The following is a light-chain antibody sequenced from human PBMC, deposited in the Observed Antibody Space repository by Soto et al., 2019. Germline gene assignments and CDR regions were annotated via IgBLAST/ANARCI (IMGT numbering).Light chain of an antibody. CDR1: NSDVGAYPY. CDR3: SSYATSGTNVI. CDR2: EVA. J-gene: IGLJ2*01. V-gene: IGLV2-14*03. Sequence: QSALTQPASVSGSPGQSITISCTGTNSDVGAYPYVSWYQQHPGNAPKLLIYEVADRPSGVSDRFSGSKSGNTASLTISALQAEDEAVYYVSSYATSGTNVIFGGGTKLTVL.